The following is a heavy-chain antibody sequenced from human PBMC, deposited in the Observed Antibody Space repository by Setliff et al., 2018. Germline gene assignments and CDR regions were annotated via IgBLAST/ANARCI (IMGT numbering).Heavy chain of an antibody. CDR3: VGHPYYDSSGYYSYFDY. CDR2: LKPGDSGI. CDR1: GYTFTNYW. V-gene: IGHV5-51*01. J-gene: IGHJ4*02. Sequence: GESLKISCQGSGYTFTNYWIGWVRQMPGKGLEWMGILKPGDSGIRYSPSFQDQVTLSADTSIATAYLHWTSLKASDTAMYYCVGHPYYDSSGYYSYFDYWSQGALVTVS. D-gene: IGHD3-22*01.